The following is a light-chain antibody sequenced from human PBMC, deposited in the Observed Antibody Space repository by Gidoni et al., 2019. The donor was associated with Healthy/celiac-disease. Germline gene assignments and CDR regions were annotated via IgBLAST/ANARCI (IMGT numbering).Light chain of an antibody. J-gene: IGLJ2*01. CDR1: NLGDKY. CDR2: HYK. Sequence: SFELTQPPSVSVSPGQTASISCSGDNLGDKYACWYQQKPGQSPVLLIYHYKKRPSGIPERFSASNSGDTATLTISGAQPMDEADYYCQAWDDNTVVFGGGTKLTVL. CDR3: QAWDDNTVV. V-gene: IGLV3-1*01.